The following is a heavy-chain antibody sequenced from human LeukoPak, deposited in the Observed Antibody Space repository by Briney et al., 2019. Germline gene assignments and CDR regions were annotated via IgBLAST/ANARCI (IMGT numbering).Heavy chain of an antibody. J-gene: IGHJ6*04. CDR2: ISGSGDGT. CDR1: GFTFSSYA. Sequence: GGSLRLSCAASGFTFSSYAMSWVRQAPGKGLEWVSAISGSGDGTFYADSVKGRFTISRDNSKNTLYLQMNSLRAEDTAVYYCARDGVIPYFDWLPPSVWGKGTTVTVSS. D-gene: IGHD3-9*01. CDR3: ARDGVIPYFDWLPPSV. V-gene: IGHV3-23*01.